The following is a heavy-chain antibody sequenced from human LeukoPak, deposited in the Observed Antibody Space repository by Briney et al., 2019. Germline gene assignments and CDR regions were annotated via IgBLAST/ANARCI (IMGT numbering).Heavy chain of an antibody. Sequence: ASVKVSCKVSGYTLTELSMHWVRQAPGKGLEWMGGFDPEDGETIYAQKFQGRVTMTEDTSTDTAYMELSSLRSEDTAVYCCATDLVMVRGVNLFDYWGQGTLVTVSS. V-gene: IGHV1-24*01. CDR2: FDPEDGET. CDR1: GYTLTELS. CDR3: ATDLVMVRGVNLFDY. D-gene: IGHD3-10*01. J-gene: IGHJ4*02.